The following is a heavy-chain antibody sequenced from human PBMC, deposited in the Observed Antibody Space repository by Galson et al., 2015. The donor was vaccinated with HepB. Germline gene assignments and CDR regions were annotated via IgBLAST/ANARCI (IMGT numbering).Heavy chain of an antibody. J-gene: IGHJ4*02. CDR3: ARATDLTGTTSSYYFDY. D-gene: IGHD1-20*01. CDR2: IIPILGIA. V-gene: IGHV1-69*02. Sequence: SVKVSCKASGGTFSSYTISWVRQAPGQGLEWMGRIIPILGIANYAQKFQGRVTITADKSTSTAYMELSSLRSEDTAVYYCARATDLTGTTSSYYFDYWGQGTLVTVSS. CDR1: GGTFSSYT.